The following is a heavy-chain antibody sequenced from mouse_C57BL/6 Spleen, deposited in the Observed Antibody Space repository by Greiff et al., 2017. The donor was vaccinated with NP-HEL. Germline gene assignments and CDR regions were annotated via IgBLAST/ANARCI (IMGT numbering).Heavy chain of an antibody. CDR1: GYTFTSYW. Sequence: QVQLQQPGAELVRPGSSVKLSCKASGYTFTSYWMHWVKQRPIQGLEWIGNIYPSDSETHYNQKFKDKATLTVDKSSSTAYMQLSSLTSEDSAVYYCATNGLYSNYAYWYFDVWGTGTTVTVSS. CDR3: ATNGLYSNYAYWYFDV. V-gene: IGHV1-52*01. D-gene: IGHD2-5*01. CDR2: IYPSDSET. J-gene: IGHJ1*03.